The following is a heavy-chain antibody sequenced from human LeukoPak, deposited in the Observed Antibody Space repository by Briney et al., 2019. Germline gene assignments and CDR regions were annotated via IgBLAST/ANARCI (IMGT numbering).Heavy chain of an antibody. CDR3: ARRGPKNYYYYGMDV. CDR2: MNPNSGNT. J-gene: IGHJ6*02. V-gene: IGHV1-8*01. CDR1: GYTFTSYD. Sequence: GASVKVSCKASGYTFTSYDINWVRQATRQGLEWMGWMNPNSGNTGYAQKFQGRVTMTRNTSISTAYMELSSLRSEDTAVYYCARRGPKNYYYYGMDVWGQGTTVTVSS.